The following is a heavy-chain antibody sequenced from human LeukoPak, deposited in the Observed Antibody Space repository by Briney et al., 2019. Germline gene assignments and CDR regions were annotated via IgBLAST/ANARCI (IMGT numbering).Heavy chain of an antibody. CDR3: ARRGSGWEFDY. Sequence: GGSLRLSCAASGFTFDDYAMHWVRQAPGKGLEWVSGISWNSGSIGYADSVKGRFTISRDNAKNSLYLQMNSLRAEDTALYYCARRGSGWEFDYWGQGTLVTVSS. D-gene: IGHD6-19*01. CDR1: GFTFDDYA. CDR2: ISWNSGSI. J-gene: IGHJ4*02. V-gene: IGHV3-9*01.